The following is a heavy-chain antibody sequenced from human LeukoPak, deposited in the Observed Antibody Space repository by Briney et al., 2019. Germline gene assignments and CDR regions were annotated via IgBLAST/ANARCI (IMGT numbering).Heavy chain of an antibody. CDR3: ARAEGASYYYDHSGYSAFDY. CDR1: GFTFNDYA. CDR2: IIGDVTTT. V-gene: IGHV3-43*02. J-gene: IGHJ4*02. D-gene: IGHD3-22*01. Sequence: GGSLRLSCAASGFTFNDYAMHWVRQAPGKGLEWVSLIIGDVTTTYYADSVKGRFTISRDNSKNSLFLQMNYLRNADTALYYCARAEGASYYYDHSGYSAFDYWGQGTLVTVSS.